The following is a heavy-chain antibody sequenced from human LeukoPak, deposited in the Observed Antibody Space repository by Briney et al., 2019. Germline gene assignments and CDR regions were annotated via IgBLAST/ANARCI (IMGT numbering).Heavy chain of an antibody. V-gene: IGHV4-39*07. CDR1: GGSISSSSYY. Sequence: SETLSLTCTVSGGSISSSSYYWGWIRQPPGKGLEWIGEINHSGSTNYNPSLKSRVTISVDTSKNQFSLKLSSVTAADTAVYYCARGPNLSYKRGEIDYWGQGTLVTVSS. CDR3: ARGPNLSYKRGEIDY. D-gene: IGHD3-16*01. CDR2: INHSGST. J-gene: IGHJ4*02.